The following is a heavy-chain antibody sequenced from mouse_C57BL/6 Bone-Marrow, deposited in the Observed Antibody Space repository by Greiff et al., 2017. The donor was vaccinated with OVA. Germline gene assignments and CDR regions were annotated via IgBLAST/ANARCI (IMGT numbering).Heavy chain of an antibody. CDR3: VRHRGAMDY. Sequence: DVKLVESGGGLVQPKGSLKLSCAASGFSFNTYAMNWVRQAPGKGLEWVARIRSKSNNYATYYADSVKDRFTISRDDSESMLYLQMNNLKTEDTAMYYCVRHRGAMDYWGQGTSVTVSS. D-gene: IGHD3-3*01. CDR1: GFSFNTYA. V-gene: IGHV10-1*01. CDR2: IRSKSNNYAT. J-gene: IGHJ4*01.